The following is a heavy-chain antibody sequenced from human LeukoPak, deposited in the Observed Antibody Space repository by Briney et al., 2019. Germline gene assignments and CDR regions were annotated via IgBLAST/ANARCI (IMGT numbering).Heavy chain of an antibody. Sequence: GGSLRLSCAASGFTFSSYAMSWVRQAPGKGLECVSSISGSGGSTNYADSVKGRFTISRDNSKNMVFLQMSSLRVEDTARFYCAKALRDFDFSSGPDFWGQGTLVIVSS. V-gene: IGHV3-23*01. D-gene: IGHD3-3*01. CDR3: AKALRDFDFSSGPDF. J-gene: IGHJ4*02. CDR1: GFTFSSYA. CDR2: ISGSGGST.